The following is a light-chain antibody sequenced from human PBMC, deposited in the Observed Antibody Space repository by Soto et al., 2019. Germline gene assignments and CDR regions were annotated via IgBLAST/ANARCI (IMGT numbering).Light chain of an antibody. V-gene: IGLV2-14*01. Sequence: SALTQPASVPGSLGQSITISCTGTSSDIGGYNYVSWYQQHPDKAPKLMLYEVTTRPSGVSNRFSGSKSGNTASLTISGLQAEDEADYYCSSYTSSSTLLYIFGTGTKVTVL. CDR3: SSYTSSSTLLYI. CDR2: EVT. J-gene: IGLJ1*01. CDR1: SSDIGGYNY.